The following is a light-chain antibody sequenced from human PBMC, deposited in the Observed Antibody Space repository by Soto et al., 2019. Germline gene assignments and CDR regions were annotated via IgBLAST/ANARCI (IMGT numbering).Light chain of an antibody. CDR3: QQYCATPWT. J-gene: IGKJ1*01. V-gene: IGKV3-15*01. CDR1: QSVSSN. CDR2: GAS. Sequence: EIVMTQSPATLSVSPGERATLSCRASQSVSSNLAWYQQKPGQAPRLLIYGASTRATGIPARFSGSGSGTEFTLTLSSLQSEDFAVYYCQQYCATPWTFGQGTKVEIK.